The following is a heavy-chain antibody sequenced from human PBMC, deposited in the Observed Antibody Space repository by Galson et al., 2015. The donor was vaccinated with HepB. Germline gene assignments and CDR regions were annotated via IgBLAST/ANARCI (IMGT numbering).Heavy chain of an antibody. Sequence: SLRLSCAASGFTFSSYAMHWVRQAPGKGLEWVAVISYDGSNKYYADSVKGRFTISRDNSKNTLYLQMNSLRAEDTAVYYCARDEVVPAANVYYYYGMDVWGQGTTVTVSS. CDR2: ISYDGSNK. CDR1: GFTFSSYA. D-gene: IGHD2-2*01. CDR3: ARDEVVPAANVYYYYGMDV. V-gene: IGHV3-30-3*01. J-gene: IGHJ6*02.